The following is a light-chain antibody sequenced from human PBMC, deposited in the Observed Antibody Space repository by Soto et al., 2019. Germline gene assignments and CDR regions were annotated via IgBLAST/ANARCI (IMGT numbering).Light chain of an antibody. J-gene: IGKJ4*01. CDR2: GTS. CDR3: LQYNSWPLT. V-gene: IGKV3-15*01. Sequence: IGMTHSPATLSLSPWERATLSCRASQSVNSNLAWYQQKAGQAPRLLIYGTSTRATGIPARFSGSGSGTDFTLTISSLQFEDFAVYYCLQYNSWPLTFGGGTKVDIK. CDR1: QSVNSN.